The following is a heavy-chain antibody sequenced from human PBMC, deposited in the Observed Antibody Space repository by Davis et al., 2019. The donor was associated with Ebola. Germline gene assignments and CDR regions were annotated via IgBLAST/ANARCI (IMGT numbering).Heavy chain of an antibody. CDR1: GYTFTGYY. CDR3: ARVRSTTSSNDAFDI. V-gene: IGHV1-2*04. Sequence: AASVKVSCKASGYTFTGYYMHWVRQAPGQGLEWMGWINPNSGGTNYAQKFEAWVTMTRDTSISTVYMELSRLRSDDTALYYCARVRSTTSSNDAFDIWGQGTMITVSS. D-gene: IGHD2-2*01. J-gene: IGHJ3*02. CDR2: INPNSGGT.